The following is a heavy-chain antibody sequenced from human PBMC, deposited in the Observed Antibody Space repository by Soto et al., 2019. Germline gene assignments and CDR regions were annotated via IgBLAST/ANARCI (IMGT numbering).Heavy chain of an antibody. CDR2: INHSGST. Sequence: PSETLSLTCAVYGGSFSGYYWSWIRQPPGEGLEWIVEINHSGSTNYNPSLKSRVTISVDTSKNQFSLKLSSVTAADTAVYYCARGPGYDYVWGSYRRGPYYFDYWGQGTLVTVSS. J-gene: IGHJ4*02. D-gene: IGHD3-16*02. CDR1: GGSFSGYY. CDR3: ARGPGYDYVWGSYRRGPYYFDY. V-gene: IGHV4-34*01.